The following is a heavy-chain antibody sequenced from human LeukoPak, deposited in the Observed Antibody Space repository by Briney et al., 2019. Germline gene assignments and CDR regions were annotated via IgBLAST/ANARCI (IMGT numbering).Heavy chain of an antibody. CDR1: GYSFTSYW. Sequence: GESLKISCKGSGYSFTSYWIGWVRQMPGKGLEWMGIIYPGDSDTRYGPSFQGQVTISADKSISTAYLQWSSLKASDTAMYYCARRITIFGVVNYFDYWGQGTLVTVSS. CDR3: ARRITIFGVVNYFDY. J-gene: IGHJ4*02. V-gene: IGHV5-51*01. D-gene: IGHD3-3*01. CDR2: IYPGDSDT.